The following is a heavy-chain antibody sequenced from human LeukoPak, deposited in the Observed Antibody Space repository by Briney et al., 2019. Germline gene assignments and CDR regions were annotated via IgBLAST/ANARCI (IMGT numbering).Heavy chain of an antibody. D-gene: IGHD3-3*01. CDR1: GGSISSGGYY. V-gene: IGHV4-31*03. J-gene: IGHJ4*02. Sequence: PSETLSLTCTVSGGSISSGGYYWSWIRQHPGKGLEWIGYIYYSGSTYYNPSLKSRVTISVDTSKNQFSLKLSSVTAADTAVYYCARGRSGFYFDYWGQGTLVTVSS. CDR3: ARGRSGFYFDY. CDR2: IYYSGST.